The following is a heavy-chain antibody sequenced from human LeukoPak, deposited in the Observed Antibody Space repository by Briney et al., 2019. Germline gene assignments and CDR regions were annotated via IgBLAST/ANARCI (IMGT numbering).Heavy chain of an antibody. CDR2: IIGSGGST. J-gene: IGHJ4*02. V-gene: IGHV3-23*01. Sequence: SGGGLVHPGGSLRLSCAASGFTFSSYAMSWVRQAPGTGLEWVSAIIGSGGSTYYADSVKVRFTISRDNSKNTLYLLMYSLRAEDTAVYYCARIVGRGADYWGQGTLVTVSS. D-gene: IGHD2-15*01. CDR1: GFTFSSYA. CDR3: ARIVGRGADY.